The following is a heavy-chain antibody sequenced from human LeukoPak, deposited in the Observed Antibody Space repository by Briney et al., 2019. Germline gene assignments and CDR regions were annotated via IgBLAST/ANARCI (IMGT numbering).Heavy chain of an antibody. D-gene: IGHD3-22*01. J-gene: IGHJ4*02. V-gene: IGHV3-7*04. Sequence: PGGSLRLSCGASGFTFSSYWMSWVRQAPGKGLEWVANIKQDESGKYYVDSVKGRFTISRDNAKSSLYLQMNSLRAEGTAVYYCARLGSGYTFDNWGQGTLVTVSS. CDR1: GFTFSSYW. CDR3: ARLGSGYTFDN. CDR2: IKQDESGK.